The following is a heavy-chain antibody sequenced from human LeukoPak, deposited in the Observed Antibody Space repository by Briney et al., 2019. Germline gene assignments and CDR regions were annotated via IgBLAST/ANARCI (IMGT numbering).Heavy chain of an antibody. V-gene: IGHV1-3*04. CDR1: GYTFTNYG. Sequence: ASVKVACKTSGYTFTNYGMHWVRQAPRQSLEWMGLINTGNGNTKSSQKFQDRVTLTRDTSASTAYMELNSLSSEDTAVYFCARVPLHDASGRYYPHWGQGTLVTVSS. D-gene: IGHD1-26*01. J-gene: IGHJ1*01. CDR2: INTGNGNT. CDR3: ARVPLHDASGRYYPH.